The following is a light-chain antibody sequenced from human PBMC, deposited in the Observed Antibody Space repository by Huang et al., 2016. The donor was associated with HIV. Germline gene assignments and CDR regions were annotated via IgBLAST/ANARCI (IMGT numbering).Light chain of an antibody. V-gene: IGKV3-11*01. CDR3: QGRSNWPPMFT. CDR1: QSVSRD. J-gene: IGKJ3*01. CDR2: DKS. Sequence: ENVLTQSPATLSLSPGERATLSCRASQSVSRDLGWYQQKPGQGPRLLIYDKSTRATGTPVRFSGSGSGTDFALTINSLEPEDYAIYYCQGRSNWPPMFTFGPGTRVDV.